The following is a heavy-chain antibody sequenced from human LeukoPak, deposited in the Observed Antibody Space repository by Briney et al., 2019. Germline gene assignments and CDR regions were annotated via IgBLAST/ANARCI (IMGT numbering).Heavy chain of an antibody. CDR1: GYTFTGYY. J-gene: IGHJ4*02. Sequence: ASVKVSCKASGYTFTGYYMHWVRQAPGQGLEWIGWINPNSGGTNYAQKFQGRVTMTRDTSISTAYMELSRLRSDDTAVYYCASSRSYDSSGYSHFDYWGQGTLVTVSS. V-gene: IGHV1-2*02. D-gene: IGHD3-22*01. CDR2: INPNSGGT. CDR3: ASSRSYDSSGYSHFDY.